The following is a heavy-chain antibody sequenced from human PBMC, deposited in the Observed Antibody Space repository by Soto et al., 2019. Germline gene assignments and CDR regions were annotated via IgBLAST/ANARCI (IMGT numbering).Heavy chain of an antibody. CDR3: AKNGYESDSSVYFRNWCDP. CDR1: GFTFSRYA. Sequence: EVQLLESGGGLVQPGGSLRLSCAASGFTFSRYAMSWVRQAPGKGLALVSAISGSRGSTYYADSVKGRFTISRANSKNTLYLQMNILRAEDKAVYYFAKNGYESDSSVYFRNWCDPWGQGTLVTVSS. D-gene: IGHD3-22*01. CDR2: ISGSRGST. V-gene: IGHV3-23*01. J-gene: IGHJ5*02.